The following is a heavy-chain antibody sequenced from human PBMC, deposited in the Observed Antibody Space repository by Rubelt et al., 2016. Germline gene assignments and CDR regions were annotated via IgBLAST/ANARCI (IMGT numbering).Heavy chain of an antibody. CDR2: IYNSGTT. V-gene: IGHV4-39*01. D-gene: IGHD2/OR15-2a*01. J-gene: IGHJ2*01. Sequence: GLEWIGSIYNSGTTYYNPSLKSRVTISVDTSENQFSLKLSSVTAADTAVYYCARQVLSPSQDRLWYFDLWGRGTLVTVSS. CDR3: ARQVLSPSQDRLWYFDL.